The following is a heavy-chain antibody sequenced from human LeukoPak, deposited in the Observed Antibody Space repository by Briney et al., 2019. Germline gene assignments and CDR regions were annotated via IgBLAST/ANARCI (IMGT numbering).Heavy chain of an antibody. CDR2: IYYSGST. CDR1: GVSISSSSYY. D-gene: IGHD6-13*01. CDR3: ARDLPSSCFDY. J-gene: IGHJ4*02. Sequence: SETLSLTCTVSGVSISSSSYYWGWLRQPPGKGLEWIVSIYYSGSTYYNPSLKSRVTISVDTSKNQFSLKLSSVTAADTAVYYCARDLPSSCFDYWGQGTLVTVSS. V-gene: IGHV4-39*07.